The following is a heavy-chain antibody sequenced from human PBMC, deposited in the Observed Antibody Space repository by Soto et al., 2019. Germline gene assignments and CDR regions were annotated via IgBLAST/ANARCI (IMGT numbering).Heavy chain of an antibody. D-gene: IGHD1-26*01. CDR1: GGSISSGGYY. J-gene: IGHJ4*02. CDR3: ARDRGQWELPTGYFDY. CDR2: IYYSGST. Sequence: QVQLQESGPGLVKPSQTLSLTCTVSGGSISSGGYYWSWIRQHPGKGLEWIGYIYYSGSTYYNPSLKSRGTISVDTSKNQFSLKLSSVTAADTAVYYCARDRGQWELPTGYFDYWGQGTLVTVSS. V-gene: IGHV4-31*03.